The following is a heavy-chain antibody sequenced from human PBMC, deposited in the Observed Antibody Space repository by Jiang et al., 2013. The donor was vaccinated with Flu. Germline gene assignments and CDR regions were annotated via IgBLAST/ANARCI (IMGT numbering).Heavy chain of an antibody. CDR3: ARADRVVWFDP. Sequence: KPSETLSLTCTVSGGSISSYYWSWIRQPPGKGLEWIGYIYYSGSTNYNPSLKSRVTISVDTSKNQFSLKLSSVTAADTAVYYCARADRVVWFDPWGQGTLVTVSS. V-gene: IGHV4-59*08. J-gene: IGHJ5*02. D-gene: IGHD3-3*01. CDR1: GGSISSYY. CDR2: IYYSGST.